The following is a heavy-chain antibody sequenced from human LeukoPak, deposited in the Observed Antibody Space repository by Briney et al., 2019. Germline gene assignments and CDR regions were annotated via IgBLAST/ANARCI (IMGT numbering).Heavy chain of an antibody. V-gene: IGHV4-59*01. Sequence: PSETLSLTCTVSGGSISSYYWSWIRQPPGKGLEWIGHIYYSGSTKYNPSLKSRVTISVDTSKNQFSLKLSSVTAADTAVYYCARLVGCTSGWWVDYWGQGILVTVSS. CDR1: GGSISSYY. D-gene: IGHD6-19*01. J-gene: IGHJ4*02. CDR2: IYYSGST. CDR3: ARLVGCTSGWWVDY.